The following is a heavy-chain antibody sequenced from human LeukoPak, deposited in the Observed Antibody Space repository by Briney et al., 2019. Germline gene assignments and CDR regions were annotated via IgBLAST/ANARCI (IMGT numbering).Heavy chain of an antibody. CDR3: TTNDAFDI. V-gene: IGHV3-15*01. CDR2: IKNKIASGTT. J-gene: IGHJ3*02. CDR1: GFTFSNAW. Sequence: GGSLRLSCAASGFTFSNAWMNWVRQAPGKGLEWVGRIKNKIASGTTDYAAPVKGRFTISRDDSKNTLFLQMNSLKTEDTAMYYCTTNDAFDIWGQGAMVTVSS.